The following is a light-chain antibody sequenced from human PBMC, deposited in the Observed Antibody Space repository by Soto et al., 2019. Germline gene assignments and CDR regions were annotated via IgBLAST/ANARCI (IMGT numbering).Light chain of an antibody. V-gene: IGLV1-40*01. Sequence: QSVLTQPPSVSGAPGQRVTISCTGRSSNIGAGYDVHWYQQLPGTAPKLLIYGNSNRPSGVPDRFSGSKSGTSASLAITGLQAEDEADYYCQSYDSSLSAHVFGTGTKLTVL. J-gene: IGLJ1*01. CDR1: SSNIGAGYD. CDR2: GNS. CDR3: QSYDSSLSAHV.